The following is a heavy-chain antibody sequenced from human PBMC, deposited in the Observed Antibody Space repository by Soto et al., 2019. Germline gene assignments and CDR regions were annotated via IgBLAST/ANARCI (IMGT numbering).Heavy chain of an antibody. Sequence: SETLSLTCSVSGGSVRAGSYHWSWIRQPPGKGLEWIGFIPNNGSPDYNPSLKSRVVVSIDRSKNQFSLKVNSVTAADTAVYFCARIGWGGDSWGQGTLVTVSS. CDR3: ARIGWGGDS. CDR1: GGSVRAGSYH. CDR2: IPNNGSP. D-gene: IGHD7-27*01. V-gene: IGHV4-61*01. J-gene: IGHJ4*02.